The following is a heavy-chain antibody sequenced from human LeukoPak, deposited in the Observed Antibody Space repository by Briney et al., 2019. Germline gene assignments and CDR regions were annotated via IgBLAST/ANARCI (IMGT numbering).Heavy chain of an antibody. CDR1: GFTFSNYG. Sequence: GGSLRLSCAASGFTFSNYGMHWVRQAPGKGLEWVAFIRYDGSNKYYADSVKGRFTTSRDNSKTTLYLQMNSLRAEDTAVYYCAKGYSSGWYYSDPWGQGTLVTVSS. J-gene: IGHJ5*02. D-gene: IGHD6-19*01. CDR3: AKGYSSGWYYSDP. CDR2: IRYDGSNK. V-gene: IGHV3-30*02.